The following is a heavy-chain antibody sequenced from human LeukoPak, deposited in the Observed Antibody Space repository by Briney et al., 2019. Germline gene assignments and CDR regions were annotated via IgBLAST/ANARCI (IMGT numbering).Heavy chain of an antibody. J-gene: IGHJ4*02. CDR3: ARSTCGDYPDY. CDR1: GGSISSGGYS. Sequence: SETLSLTCAVSGGSISSGGYSWSWIRQPPGKGLEWIGYIYHSGSTYYNPSLKSRVTISVDRSKNQFSLKLSSVTAADTAVYYCARSTCGDYPDYWGQGTLVTVSS. V-gene: IGHV4-30-2*01. D-gene: IGHD4-17*01. CDR2: IYHSGST.